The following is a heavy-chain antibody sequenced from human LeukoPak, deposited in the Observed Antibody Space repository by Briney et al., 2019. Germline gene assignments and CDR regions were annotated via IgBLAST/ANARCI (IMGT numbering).Heavy chain of an antibody. CDR2: IYYSGST. J-gene: IGHJ3*02. CDR3: ARVPSNEWLRDAFDI. V-gene: IGHV4-59*01. Sequence: SETLSLTCTVSGGSISSYYWSWIRQPPGKGLEWIGYIYYSGSTNYNPSLKSRVTISVDTSKNQFSLKLSSVTAADTAVYYCARVPSNEWLRDAFDIWGRGTMVTVSS. D-gene: IGHD5-12*01. CDR1: GGSISSYY.